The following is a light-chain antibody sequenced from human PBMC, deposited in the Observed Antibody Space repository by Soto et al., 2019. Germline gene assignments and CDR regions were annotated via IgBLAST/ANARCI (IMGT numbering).Light chain of an antibody. CDR1: LSVYSSNNKNH. V-gene: IGKV4-1*01. Sequence: DIVMTQSPDSLGVSLGERATINCRSSLSVYSSNNKNHVSWYQQRQGQPPKLLIDWASTRESGVPGRFSGSGSGTDFTLTISSLQAEDVAVYYCQQHYNVPFTFGPGTKVDIK. CDR3: QQHYNVPFT. J-gene: IGKJ3*01. CDR2: WAS.